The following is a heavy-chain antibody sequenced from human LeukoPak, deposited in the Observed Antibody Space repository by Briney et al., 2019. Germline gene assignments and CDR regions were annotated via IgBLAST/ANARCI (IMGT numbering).Heavy chain of an antibody. J-gene: IGHJ4*02. V-gene: IGHV4-39*07. CDR1: GGSISSSSYY. Sequence: SETLSLTCTVSGGSISSSSYYWGWIRQPPGKGLEWIGSIYYSGSTYYNPSLKSRVTISVDTSKNQFSLKLSSVTAADTAVYYCARRKEYYYDSSGYIDYWGQGTLVTVSS. D-gene: IGHD3-22*01. CDR2: IYYSGST. CDR3: ARRKEYYYDSSGYIDY.